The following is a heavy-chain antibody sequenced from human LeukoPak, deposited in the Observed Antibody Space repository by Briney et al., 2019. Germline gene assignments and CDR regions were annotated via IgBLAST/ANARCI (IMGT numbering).Heavy chain of an antibody. CDR3: ARHHRSSWYGEPYYFDY. CDR1: GGSISSSSYY. Sequence: SETLSLTCTVSGGSISSSSYYWGWIRQPPGKGLEWIGSIYYSGSTYYNPSLKSRVTISVDTSKNQFSLKLSSVTAADTAVYYCARHHRSSWYGEPYYFDYWGQGTLVTVSS. D-gene: IGHD6-13*01. J-gene: IGHJ4*02. V-gene: IGHV4-39*01. CDR2: IYYSGST.